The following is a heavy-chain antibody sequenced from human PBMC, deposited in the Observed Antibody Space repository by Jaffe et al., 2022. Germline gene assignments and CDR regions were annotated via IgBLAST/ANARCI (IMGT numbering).Heavy chain of an antibody. CDR1: GFTFSSYW. D-gene: IGHD3-10*01. V-gene: IGHV3-7*01. J-gene: IGHJ5*02. CDR3: ARDRPWYYYGSGSPGWFDP. CDR2: IKQDGSEK. Sequence: EVQLVESGGGLVQPGGSLRLSCAASGFTFSSYWMSWVRQAPGKGLEWVANIKQDGSEKYYVDSVKGRFTISRDNAKNSLYLQMNSLRAEDTAVYYCARDRPWYYYGSGSPGWFDPWGQGTLVTVSS.